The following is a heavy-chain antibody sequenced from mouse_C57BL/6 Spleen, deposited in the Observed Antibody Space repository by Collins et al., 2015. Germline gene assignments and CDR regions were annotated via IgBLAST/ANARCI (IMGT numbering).Heavy chain of an antibody. CDR3: ARQERIYYYGSSPAWFAY. CDR2: ISNGGGST. V-gene: IGHV5-12*02. D-gene: IGHD1-1*01. Sequence: EVKLVESGGGLVQPGGSLKLSCATSGFTFSDYYMYWVRQTPEKRLEWVAYISNGGGSTYYPDTVKGRFTISRDNAKNTLYLQMSRLKSEDTAMYYCARQERIYYYGSSPAWFAYWGQGTLVTVSA. CDR1: GFTFSDYY. J-gene: IGHJ3*01.